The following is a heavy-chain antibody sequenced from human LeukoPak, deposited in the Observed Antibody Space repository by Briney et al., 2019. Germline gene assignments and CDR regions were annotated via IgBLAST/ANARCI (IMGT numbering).Heavy chain of an antibody. J-gene: IGHJ4*02. CDR2: ISSSSSYI. CDR1: GFTFSSYG. Sequence: GGSLRLSCAASGFTFSSYGMNWVRQAPGKGLEWVSSISSSSSYIYYADSVKGRFTISRDNAKNSLYLQMNSLRAEDTAVYYCARDVRLVGATGVDYWGQGTLVTVSS. D-gene: IGHD1-26*01. V-gene: IGHV3-21*01. CDR3: ARDVRLVGATGVDY.